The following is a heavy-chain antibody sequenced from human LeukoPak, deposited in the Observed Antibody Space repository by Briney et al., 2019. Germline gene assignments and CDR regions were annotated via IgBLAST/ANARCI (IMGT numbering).Heavy chain of an antibody. V-gene: IGHV4-34*01. D-gene: IGHD4-17*01. J-gene: IGHJ6*02. CDR1: GGSFSGYY. Sequence: SETLSLTCAVYGGSFSGYYWTWIRQPPGKGLEWIGEIHYSGSATYNPSLKSRVTISVDTSKNQFSLKLSSVTAADTAVYYCARDDYGDYVGGMDVWGQGTTVTVSS. CDR2: IHYSGSA. CDR3: ARDDYGDYVGGMDV.